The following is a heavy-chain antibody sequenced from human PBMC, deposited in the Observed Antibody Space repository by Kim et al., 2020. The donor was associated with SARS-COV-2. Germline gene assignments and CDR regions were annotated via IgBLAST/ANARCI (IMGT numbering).Heavy chain of an antibody. D-gene: IGHD3-22*01. CDR3: AREYDSSGYYGMDV. V-gene: IGHV3-72*01. J-gene: IGHJ6*01. CDR2: IRNKINAYTT. CDR1: GFTFSDHY. Sequence: GGSLRLSCAASGFTFSDHYMDWVRQAPGKGLEWVGRIRNKINAYTTQYAASVKVRFTISRDDSKNSLYLQMNSLKTEDTAVYYCAREYDSSGYYGMDVW.